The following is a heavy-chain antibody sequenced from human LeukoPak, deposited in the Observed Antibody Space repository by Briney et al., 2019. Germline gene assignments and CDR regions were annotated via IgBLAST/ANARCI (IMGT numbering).Heavy chain of an antibody. CDR3: ARGSGYDYYYGMDV. D-gene: IGHD3-22*01. Sequence: PGGSLRLSCAASGFTFSSCSMNWVRQAPGKGLEWVSSISSSSSYIYYADSVKGRFTISRDNAKNSLYLQMNSLRAEDTAVYYCARGSGYDYYYGMDVWGQGTTVTVSS. CDR1: GFTFSSCS. V-gene: IGHV3-21*01. CDR2: ISSSSSYI. J-gene: IGHJ6*02.